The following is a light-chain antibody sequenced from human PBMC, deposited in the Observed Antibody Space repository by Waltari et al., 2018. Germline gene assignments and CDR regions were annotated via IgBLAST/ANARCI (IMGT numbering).Light chain of an antibody. Sequence: DIVMTQSPESLAVSLGERATINCRSSQSVFYSSNNKDYLAWYQQKPGQPPKLLIYWASTRGSGVPDRFSGSGSWTDFTLTISSLQAEDVAVYYCQQYYISPLTFGGGTKVEIK. V-gene: IGKV4-1*01. J-gene: IGKJ4*01. CDR3: QQYYISPLT. CDR2: WAS. CDR1: QSVFYSSNNKDY.